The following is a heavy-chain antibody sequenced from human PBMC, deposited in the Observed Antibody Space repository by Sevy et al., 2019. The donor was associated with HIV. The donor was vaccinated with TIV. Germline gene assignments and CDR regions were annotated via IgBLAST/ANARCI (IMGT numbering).Heavy chain of an antibody. CDR1: GFSFSQYS. J-gene: IGHJ4*02. V-gene: IGHV3-48*02. Sequence: GGSLRLSCAASGFSFSQYSMNWVRQAPGKGLEWLSYISGSSGTIYYAGSVKGRFTISRDNAKNSVYLQMNSLRDEDSAVYYCARVVLYDDANSCDFWGQGALVTVSS. CDR2: ISGSSGTI. D-gene: IGHD3-16*01. CDR3: ARVVLYDDANSCDF.